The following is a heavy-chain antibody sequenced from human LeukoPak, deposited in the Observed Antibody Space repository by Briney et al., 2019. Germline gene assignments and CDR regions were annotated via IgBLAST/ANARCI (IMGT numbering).Heavy chain of an antibody. Sequence: GESLMISCKGAGYGSTSYWIGGVRQMAGKGVGWRGIIYPGDSNTRYSPSFQGQVTISADKSISTAYLQWRSLKASDTAMYYCAGGYLDAFDIWGQGTMVTVSS. V-gene: IGHV5-51*01. D-gene: IGHD3-22*01. CDR1: GYGSTSYW. J-gene: IGHJ3*02. CDR3: AGGYLDAFDI. CDR2: IYPGDSNT.